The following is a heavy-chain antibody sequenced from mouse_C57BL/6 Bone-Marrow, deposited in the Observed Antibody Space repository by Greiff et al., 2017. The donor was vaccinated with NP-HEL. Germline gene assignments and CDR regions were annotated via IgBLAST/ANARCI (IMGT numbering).Heavy chain of an antibody. Sequence: VQLVESGPGLVAPSQSLSITCTDSGFSLTSYAISWVRQPPGKGLEWLGVIWTGGSTDYNAAFISRLSISKDNSKSQVFFKMNSLQADDTAICYCASGPRITTRGFADWGQGTLVTVSA. D-gene: IGHD1-1*01. V-gene: IGHV2-9-2*01. CDR1: GFSLTSYA. J-gene: IGHJ3*01. CDR3: ASGPRITTRGFAD. CDR2: IWTGGST.